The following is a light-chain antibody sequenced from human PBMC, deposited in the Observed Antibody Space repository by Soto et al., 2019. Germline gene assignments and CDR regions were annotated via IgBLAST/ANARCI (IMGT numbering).Light chain of an antibody. Sequence: EIVLTQSPGTLSLSPGERATLSCRASQSVSSSYLAWYQQKPGQAPRLLIYGASSRATGIPDRFSGSGSGTDFTLNISRLEPEDFAVYYCQQSGSYFTFGGGTKVEIK. V-gene: IGKV3-20*01. CDR2: GAS. J-gene: IGKJ4*01. CDR3: QQSGSYFT. CDR1: QSVSSSY.